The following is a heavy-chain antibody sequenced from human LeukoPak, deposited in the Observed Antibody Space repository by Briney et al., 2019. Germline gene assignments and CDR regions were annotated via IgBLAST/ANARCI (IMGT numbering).Heavy chain of an antibody. J-gene: IGHJ3*02. CDR1: GCSISSYY. D-gene: IGHD6-13*01. Sequence: SETLALTCTVSGCSISSYYWSWIRQPPGKGLEWIGYLYYSGSTNYNPSLKSRVTISVDTSKNQFSLKQSSVTAADTAVYYCARGRVPIAPLDAFDIWGQGTMVTVSS. V-gene: IGHV4-59*08. CDR2: LYYSGST. CDR3: ARGRVPIAPLDAFDI.